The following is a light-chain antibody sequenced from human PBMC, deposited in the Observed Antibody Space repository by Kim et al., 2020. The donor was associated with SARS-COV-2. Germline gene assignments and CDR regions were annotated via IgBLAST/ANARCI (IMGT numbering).Light chain of an antibody. Sequence: GERDTSACSGREANVGSKFVYWSQKFPGQAPQLLVYSNGQRPSGVPYRFSASKSGTSAFLAIRGLRSEDEADYFCATWDDSLNGVIIGGGTQLTVL. J-gene: IGLJ2*01. V-gene: IGLV1-47*01. CDR1: EANVGSKF. CDR2: SNG. CDR3: ATWDDSLNGVI.